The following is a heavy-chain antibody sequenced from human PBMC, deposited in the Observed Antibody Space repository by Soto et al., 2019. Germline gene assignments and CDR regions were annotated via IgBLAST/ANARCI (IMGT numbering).Heavy chain of an antibody. CDR1: GGTFSSSG. V-gene: IGHV1-69*11. J-gene: IGHJ6*02. CDR3: ARSPQPRYTADPYAVDV. D-gene: IGHD3-16*02. Sequence: QVHLVQSGTEVKKPGSSVKVSCKASGGTFSSSGFSWVRQAPGQGLEWMGMIVPSHDTTNYAQKFQARVTITADAVPSTDYMELRRLRSEDTAVYYCARSPQPRYTADPYAVDVWGQGTRVIVSS. CDR2: IVPSHDTT.